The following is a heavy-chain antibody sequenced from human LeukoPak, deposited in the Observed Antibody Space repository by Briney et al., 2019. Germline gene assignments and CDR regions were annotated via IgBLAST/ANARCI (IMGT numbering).Heavy chain of an antibody. CDR1: GYTFTGYY. V-gene: IGHV1-2*02. Sequence: ASVKVSCKASGYTFTGYYMLWVRQAPGQGLEWMGWINPNNGGTSYAQKFQGRVTMATDTSTSTAYMELRSLRSDDTAVYYCARDRRSLYYFDYWGQGTLVTVSS. CDR3: ARDRRSLYYFDY. J-gene: IGHJ4*02. CDR2: INPNNGGT.